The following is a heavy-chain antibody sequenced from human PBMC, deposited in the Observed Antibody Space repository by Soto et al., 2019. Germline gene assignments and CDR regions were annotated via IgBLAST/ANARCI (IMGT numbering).Heavy chain of an antibody. V-gene: IGHV1-46*01. CDR1: GYNFTSHY. J-gene: IGHJ6*02. D-gene: IGHD3-22*01. CDR2: IYPRGGST. CDR3: ARVGYSSTGTTLHFHGLDV. Sequence: GASVKVSCKTSGYNFTSHYIHWVRQAPGQRLESMGIIYPRGGSTIYAQKFQGKVTMTRDTSTPTLYMELSSLRSEDTAIYYCARVGYSSTGTTLHFHGLDVWGQGTTVTVSS.